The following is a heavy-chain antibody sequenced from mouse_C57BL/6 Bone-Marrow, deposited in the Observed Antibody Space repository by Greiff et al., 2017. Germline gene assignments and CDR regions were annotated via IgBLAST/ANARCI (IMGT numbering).Heavy chain of an antibody. J-gene: IGHJ4*01. V-gene: IGHV2-5*01. D-gene: IGHD2-5*01. Sequence: VKLMESGPGLVQPSQSLSITCTVSGFSLTSYGVHWVRQSPGKGLEWLGVIWRGGSTDYNAAFMSRLSITKDNSKSQVFFKMNSLQSDDTAIYYCANSNYDAMDYWGQGTSVTVSS. CDR3: ANSNYDAMDY. CDR2: IWRGGST. CDR1: GFSLTSYG.